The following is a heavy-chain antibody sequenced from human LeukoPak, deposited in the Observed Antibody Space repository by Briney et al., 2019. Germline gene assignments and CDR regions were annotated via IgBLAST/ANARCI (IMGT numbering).Heavy chain of an antibody. CDR1: GYTFTSYG. D-gene: IGHD4-17*01. CDR2: ISAYNGNT. V-gene: IGHV1-18*01. J-gene: IGHJ4*02. Sequence: ASVKVSCKASGYTFTSYGISWVRQAPGQGLEWMGWISAYNGNTNYAQKLQGRVTMTRDMSTSTVYMELSSLRSEDTAVYYCARIYGEADYRGQGTLVTVSS. CDR3: ARIYGEADY.